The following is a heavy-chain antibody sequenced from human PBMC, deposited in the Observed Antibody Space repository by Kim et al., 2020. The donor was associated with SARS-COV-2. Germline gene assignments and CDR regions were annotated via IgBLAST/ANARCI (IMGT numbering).Heavy chain of an antibody. CDR2: IWYDGSNK. CDR1: GFTFSSYG. Sequence: GGSLRLSCAASGFTFSSYGMHWVRQAPGKGLEWVVVIWYDGSNKYYADSVKGRFTISRDNSKNTLYLQMNSLRAEDTAVYYCARDLTALRYFDWPYYWGQGTLVTVSS. J-gene: IGHJ4*02. CDR3: ARDLTALRYFDWPYY. V-gene: IGHV3-33*01. D-gene: IGHD3-9*01.